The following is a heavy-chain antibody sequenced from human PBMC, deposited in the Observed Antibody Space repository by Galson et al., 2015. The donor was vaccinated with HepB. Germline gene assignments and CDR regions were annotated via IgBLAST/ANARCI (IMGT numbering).Heavy chain of an antibody. J-gene: IGHJ4*02. CDR3: ARVGSYGIPLFDL. Sequence: SLRLSCAASGFTFSTYRMSWVRQAPGKGLEWVSHIDSSSGSIYYADSVEGRFTISRDNAKDSLFLHMSSLRDKDTAVYYCARVGSYGIPLFDLWGQGTLVTVSS. V-gene: IGHV3-48*02. CDR2: IDSSSGSI. CDR1: GFTFSTYR. D-gene: IGHD5-18*01.